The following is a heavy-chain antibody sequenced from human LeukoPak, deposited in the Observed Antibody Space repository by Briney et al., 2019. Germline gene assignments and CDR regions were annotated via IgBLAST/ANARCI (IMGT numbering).Heavy chain of an antibody. D-gene: IGHD6-6*01. CDR1: GFTFSSYW. V-gene: IGHV3-74*01. CDR2: INTDGSST. CDR3: ARVMAYSSSSDAYDI. Sequence: GGSLRLSCAPSGFTFSSYWKHWVRQAPGKGLVWVSRINTDGSSTSYADSVKGRFTISRDNAKNTLYLQMNSLRAEDTAVYYCARVMAYSSSSDAYDIRGQGTMVTVSS. J-gene: IGHJ3*02.